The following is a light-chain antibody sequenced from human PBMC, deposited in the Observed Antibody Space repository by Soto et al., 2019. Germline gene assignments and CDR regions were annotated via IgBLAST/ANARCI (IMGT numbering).Light chain of an antibody. Sequence: QSALTQPASVSGSPGQSITISCTGTSSDVGNYDYVSWYQHHPGKAPKLMIYDVNNRPSGVSNRFSGSKSGNTASLTISGLQAEDEADYYCYSCSRSSTLYVFGTGTKLTVL. J-gene: IGLJ1*01. V-gene: IGLV2-14*03. CDR2: DVN. CDR1: SSDVGNYDY. CDR3: YSCSRSSTLYV.